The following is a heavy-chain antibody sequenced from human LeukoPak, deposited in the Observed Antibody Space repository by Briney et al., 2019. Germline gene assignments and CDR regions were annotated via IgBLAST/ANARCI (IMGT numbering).Heavy chain of an antibody. CDR1: GYSISSGYY. CDR3: ARNYCSSTSCPIDC. V-gene: IGHV4-38-2*01. CDR2: IYHSGST. J-gene: IGHJ4*02. D-gene: IGHD2-2*01. Sequence: PSETVSLTCAVSGYSISSGYYWGWIRQPPGKGLEWIGSIYHSGSTYYNPSLKSRVTISVDTSKNQFSLKLSSVTAADTDVYYCARNYCSSTSCPIDCWGQGTLVTVSS.